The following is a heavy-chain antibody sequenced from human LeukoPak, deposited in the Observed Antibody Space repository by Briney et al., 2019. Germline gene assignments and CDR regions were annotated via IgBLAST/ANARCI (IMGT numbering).Heavy chain of an antibody. CDR3: ARRLTQYDCFDP. Sequence: SQTLSPTCAISGDSVSSNSVTWNWVRQSPSRGLEWLGRTYYRSTWYNDYAVSVRGRITVNPDTSKNQFSLHLNSVTPEDTAVYYCARRLTQYDCFDPWGQGILVTVSS. V-gene: IGHV6-1*01. CDR2: TYYRSTWYN. CDR1: GDSVSSNSVT. D-gene: IGHD2-2*01. J-gene: IGHJ5*02.